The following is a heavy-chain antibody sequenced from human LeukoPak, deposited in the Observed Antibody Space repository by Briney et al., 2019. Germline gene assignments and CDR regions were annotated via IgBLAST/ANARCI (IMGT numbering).Heavy chain of an antibody. D-gene: IGHD3-10*01. J-gene: IGHJ4*02. CDR3: AILWFGELGY. Sequence: SETLSLTCAVYGGSFSGYYWSSIRQPPGKGLEWIGEINHSGSTNYNPSLKSRVTISVDTSKNQFSLKLSSVTAADTAVYYCAILWFGELGYWGQGTLVTVSS. CDR2: INHSGST. V-gene: IGHV4-34*01. CDR1: GGSFSGYY.